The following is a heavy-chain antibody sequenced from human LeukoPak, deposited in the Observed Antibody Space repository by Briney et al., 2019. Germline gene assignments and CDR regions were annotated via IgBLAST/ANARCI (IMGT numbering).Heavy chain of an antibody. Sequence: GGSLRLSCAASGFTFSSYAMSWVRQAPGKGLEWVSAISGSGGSTYYADSVKGRFTISRDNSKNTLYRQMNSLRAEDTAVYYCAKLGYGDEVEYWGQGTLVTVSS. CDR2: ISGSGGST. CDR1: GFTFSSYA. CDR3: AKLGYGDEVEY. V-gene: IGHV3-23*01. J-gene: IGHJ4*02. D-gene: IGHD4-17*01.